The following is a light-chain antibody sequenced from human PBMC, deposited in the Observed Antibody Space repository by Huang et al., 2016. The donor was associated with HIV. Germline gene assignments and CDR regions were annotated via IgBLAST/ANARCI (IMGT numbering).Light chain of an antibody. Sequence: DIQMTQSPSTLSASVGDRVSITCRASQRISSWLAWYQKKPGKAPNLLIYKASSLESGGPSRFSGSGSGTEFTLTISSLQPDDFATYYCQHDNTYSTFGQGTKVEIK. CDR3: QHDNTYST. CDR2: KAS. CDR1: QRISSW. V-gene: IGKV1-5*03. J-gene: IGKJ1*01.